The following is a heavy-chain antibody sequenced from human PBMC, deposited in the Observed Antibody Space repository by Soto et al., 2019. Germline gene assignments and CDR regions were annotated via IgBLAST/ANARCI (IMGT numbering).Heavy chain of an antibody. V-gene: IGHV4-30-2*01. CDR1: GGSISSGGYS. CDR2: IYHSGST. Sequence: RSLTCAVSGGSISSGGYSWSWIRQPPGKGLEWIGYIYHSGSTYYNPSLTSRVTISVDRSKNQFSLKLSSVTAADTAVYYCARGRDYGGNGNAFNVCGEGTMVTVS. CDR3: ARGRDYGGNGNAFNV. J-gene: IGHJ3*01. D-gene: IGHD4-17*01.